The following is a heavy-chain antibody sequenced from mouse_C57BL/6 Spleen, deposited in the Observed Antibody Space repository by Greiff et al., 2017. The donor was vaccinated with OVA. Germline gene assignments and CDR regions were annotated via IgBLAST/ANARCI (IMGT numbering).Heavy chain of an antibody. CDR2: IWTGGGT. D-gene: IGHD1-1*01. CDR3: ARNHGSSYEGYYFDY. J-gene: IGHJ2*01. V-gene: IGHV2-9-1*01. CDR1: GFSLTSYA. Sequence: VQRVESGPGLVAPSQSLSITCTVSGFSLTSYAISWVRQPPGKGLEWLGVIWTGGGTNYNSALKSRLSISKDNSKSQVFLKMNSLQTDDTARYYCARNHGSSYEGYYFDYWGQGTTLTVSS.